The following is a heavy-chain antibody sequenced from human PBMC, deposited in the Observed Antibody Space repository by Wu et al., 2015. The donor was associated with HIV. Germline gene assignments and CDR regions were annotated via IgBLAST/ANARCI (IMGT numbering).Heavy chain of an antibody. CDR1: GYTFTSYY. J-gene: IGHJ4*02. CDR3: AREIEVPALYSSSGRDY. V-gene: IGHV1-46*03. D-gene: IGHD6-13*01. Sequence: QVQLVQSGAEVKKPGASVKVSCKASGYTFTSYYMHWVRQAPGQGLEWMGIINPSGGSTSYAQKFQGRVTMTRDTSTSTVYMELSSLRSEDTAVYYCAREIEVPALYSSSGRDYWGQGTLVTVSS. CDR2: INPSGGST.